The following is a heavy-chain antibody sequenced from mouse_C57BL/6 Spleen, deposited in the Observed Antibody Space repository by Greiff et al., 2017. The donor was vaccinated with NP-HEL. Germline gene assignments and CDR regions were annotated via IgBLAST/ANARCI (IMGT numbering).Heavy chain of an antibody. V-gene: IGHV1-63*01. CDR1: GYTFTNYW. CDR3: ARGASSGAMDY. D-gene: IGHD3-1*01. J-gene: IGHJ4*01. CDR2: IYPGGGYT. Sequence: QVQLQQSGAALVRPGTSVKMSCKASGYTFTNYWIGWAKQRPGHGLEWIGDIYPGGGYTNYNEKFKGKATLTADNSSSTAYMQFSSLTSEDSAIYYCARGASSGAMDYWGQGTSVTVSS.